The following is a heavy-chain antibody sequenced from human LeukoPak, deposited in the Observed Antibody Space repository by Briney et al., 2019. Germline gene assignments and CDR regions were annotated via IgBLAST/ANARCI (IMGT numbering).Heavy chain of an antibody. J-gene: IGHJ4*02. D-gene: IGHD4-11*01. CDR3: ARIFYSNYVHY. V-gene: IGHV3-66*02. Sequence: PGGSLRLSCAASGFTVSSNYMSWVRQAPGKGLEWVSVIYSGGSTYYADSVKGRYTISRDNSKNTLYLQMNSLRAGDTAVYYCARIFYSNYVHYWGQGTLVTVSS. CDR2: IYSGGST. CDR1: GFTVSSNY.